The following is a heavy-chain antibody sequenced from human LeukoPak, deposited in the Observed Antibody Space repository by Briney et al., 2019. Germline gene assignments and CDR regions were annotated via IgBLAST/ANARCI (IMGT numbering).Heavy chain of an antibody. CDR2: IYSGGST. CDR3: ARDYGDSDYFDY. D-gene: IGHD7-27*01. J-gene: IGHJ4*02. CDR1: GFTVSSNY. V-gene: IGHV3-66*01. Sequence: GGSLRLSCAASGFTVSSNYMSWVRQAPGKGLEWVSVIYSGGSTYCADSVKGRFTISRDNSKNTLYLQMNSLRAEDTAVYYCARDYGDSDYFDYWGQGTLVTVSS.